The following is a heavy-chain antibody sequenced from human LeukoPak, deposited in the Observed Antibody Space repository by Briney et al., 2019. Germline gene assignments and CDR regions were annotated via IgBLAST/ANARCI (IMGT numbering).Heavy chain of an antibody. CDR1: GYTFTGYY. CDR2: INPNSGGT. Sequence: GASVKVSCKASGYTFTGYYMHWVRQAPGQGLEWMGWINPNSGGTNYAQKFQGRVTMTRDTSISTAYMELSRLRSDDTAVYYCARVEGGWDSSGYYFEYFQHWGQGTRVTVSS. D-gene: IGHD3-22*01. J-gene: IGHJ1*01. CDR3: ARVEGGWDSSGYYFEYFQH. V-gene: IGHV1-2*02.